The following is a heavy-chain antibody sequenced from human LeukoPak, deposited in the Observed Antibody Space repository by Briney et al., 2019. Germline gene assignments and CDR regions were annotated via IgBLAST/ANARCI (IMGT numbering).Heavy chain of an antibody. CDR3: AREGFIPMVRGVIITAPNWFDP. CDR2: SCYSGST. V-gene: IGHV4-34*01. CDR1: GGSFSVYY. Sequence: PSETLSLTCAVYGGSFSVYYWGWIRQRPGKGLEWMGSSCYSGSTYYNPSLKIRGTISIDTSKNQFSLKLISVTAADTAVYYCAREGFIPMVRGVIITAPNWFDPWGQGTLVTVSS. D-gene: IGHD3-10*01. J-gene: IGHJ5*02.